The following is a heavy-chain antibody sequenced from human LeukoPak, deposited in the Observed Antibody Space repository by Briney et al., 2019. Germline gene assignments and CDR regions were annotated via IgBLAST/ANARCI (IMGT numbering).Heavy chain of an antibody. Sequence: SGGSLRLSCAASGFTFSSYAMSWVRQAPGKGLEWVSAISGSGGSTYYADSVKGRFTISRDNSKNTLYLQMNSLRAEDTAVYYCAKVYCGGDCYSASTNQYYFDYWGQGTLVTVSS. V-gene: IGHV3-23*01. CDR1: GFTFSSYA. D-gene: IGHD2-21*02. CDR3: AKVYCGGDCYSASTNQYYFDY. J-gene: IGHJ4*02. CDR2: ISGSGGST.